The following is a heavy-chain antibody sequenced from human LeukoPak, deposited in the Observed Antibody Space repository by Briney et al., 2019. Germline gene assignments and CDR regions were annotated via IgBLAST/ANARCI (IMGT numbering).Heavy chain of an antibody. Sequence: PSETLSLTCAVSGGSISSSNWWSWVRQPPGEGLEWIGEIYRGGSTNYNPSLKSRVTISVDTSKNQFSLKLSSVTAADTAVYYCARGGYYYYYYMDVWGKGTTVTVSS. J-gene: IGHJ6*03. CDR2: IYRGGST. V-gene: IGHV4-4*02. CDR1: GGSISSSNW. D-gene: IGHD3-10*01. CDR3: ARGGYYYYYYMDV.